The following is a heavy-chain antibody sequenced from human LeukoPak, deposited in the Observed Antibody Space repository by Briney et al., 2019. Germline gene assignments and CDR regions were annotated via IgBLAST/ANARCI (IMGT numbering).Heavy chain of an antibody. Sequence: GGSLRLSCAASGFTFSSYGMHWVRQAPGKGLEWVAVIWYDGSNKYYADSVKGRFTISRDNSKNTLYLQMNSLRAEDTAVYYCARPCGRRDYYYYYGMDVWGQGTTVTVSS. CDR1: GFTFSSYG. CDR2: IWYDGSNK. D-gene: IGHD1-1*01. J-gene: IGHJ6*02. V-gene: IGHV3-33*01. CDR3: ARPCGRRDYYYYYGMDV.